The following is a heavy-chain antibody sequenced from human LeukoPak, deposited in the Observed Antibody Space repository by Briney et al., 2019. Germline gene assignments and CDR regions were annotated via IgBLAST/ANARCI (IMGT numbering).Heavy chain of an antibody. CDR1: GSTFSIYA. CDR2: ISGSGGST. Sequence: GGSLRLSCAASGSTFSIYAMSWVRQTPGKGLEWVSSISGSGGSTYYADSVKGRFTISRDNSKNTLYLQMNSLRAEDTAVYYCAKRGYNYDYDYWGQGTLVTVSS. J-gene: IGHJ4*02. D-gene: IGHD5-18*01. CDR3: AKRGYNYDYDY. V-gene: IGHV3-23*01.